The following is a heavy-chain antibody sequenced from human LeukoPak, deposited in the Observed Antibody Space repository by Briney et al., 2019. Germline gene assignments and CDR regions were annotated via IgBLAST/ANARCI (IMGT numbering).Heavy chain of an antibody. CDR1: GFTFSSYA. D-gene: IGHD6-19*01. CDR3: ARAERSGWYPRYYYYGMDV. Sequence: GGSLRLSCAASGFTFSSYAMHWVRQAPGKGLEWVAVISYDGSNKYYADSVKGRFTISRDNSKNTLYLQMNSLRAGDTAVYYCARAERSGWYPRYYYYGMDVWGQGTTVTVSS. V-gene: IGHV3-30-3*01. CDR2: ISYDGSNK. J-gene: IGHJ6*02.